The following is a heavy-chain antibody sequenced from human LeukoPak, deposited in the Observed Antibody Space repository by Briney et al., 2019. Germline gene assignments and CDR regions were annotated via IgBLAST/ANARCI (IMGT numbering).Heavy chain of an antibody. CDR2: INHSGST. V-gene: IGHV4-39*07. Sequence: PSETLSLTCNVSSGSISRSTNYYWGWIRQPPGKGLEWIGEINHSGSTNYNPSLKSRVTISVDTSKNQFSLKLSSVTAADTAVYYCARGPLTPSVTVRHWFDPWGQGTLVTVSS. D-gene: IGHD4-17*01. CDR3: ARGPLTPSVTVRHWFDP. J-gene: IGHJ5*02. CDR1: SGSISRSTNYY.